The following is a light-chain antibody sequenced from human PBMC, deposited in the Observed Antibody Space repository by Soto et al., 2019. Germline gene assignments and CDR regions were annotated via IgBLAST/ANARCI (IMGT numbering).Light chain of an antibody. V-gene: IGKV3-20*01. CDR3: QQYVGSSRT. J-gene: IGKJ1*01. CDR1: RTVDSTY. Sequence: EIVLTQSPATLSLSPGERATISCRASRTVDSTYLAWYQQKAGQAPRLLIYAVSTRATGIPDRFSGSGSGTDFTLTISRLEPEDFAVYHCQQYVGSSRTFGQGTKVDIK. CDR2: AVS.